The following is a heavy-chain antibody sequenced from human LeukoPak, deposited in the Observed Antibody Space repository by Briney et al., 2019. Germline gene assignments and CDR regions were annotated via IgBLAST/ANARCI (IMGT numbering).Heavy chain of an antibody. D-gene: IGHD3-10*01. Sequence: GGSLRLSCAASGFTFSSYSMNWVRQAPGKGLEWVSSISSSSSYIYYADSVKGQFTISRDNAKNSRYLQMISLRAEATAMYHCARAPLPFGESDLYDYWGQGTLVTVSS. CDR3: ARAPLPFGESDLYDY. J-gene: IGHJ4*02. V-gene: IGHV3-21*01. CDR1: GFTFSSYS. CDR2: ISSSSSYI.